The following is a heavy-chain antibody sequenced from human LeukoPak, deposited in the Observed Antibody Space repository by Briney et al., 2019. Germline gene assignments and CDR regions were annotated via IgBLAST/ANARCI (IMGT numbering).Heavy chain of an antibody. D-gene: IGHD3-22*01. J-gene: IGHJ6*02. CDR2: IYYSGTT. V-gene: IGHV4-59*01. Sequence: SETLSLTCTVSGGSISSYYWSWIRQPPGKGLEWIGYIYYSGTTNYNPSLKSRVTISVDTSKNQFSLRLNSVTAADTAVYYCARTKYYYDSSGFPRPERYGMDVWGQGTTVTVSS. CDR1: GGSISSYY. CDR3: ARTKYYYDSSGFPRPERYGMDV.